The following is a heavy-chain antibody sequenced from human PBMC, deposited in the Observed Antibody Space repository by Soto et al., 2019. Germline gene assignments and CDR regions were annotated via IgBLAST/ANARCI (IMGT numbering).Heavy chain of an antibody. V-gene: IGHV1-8*01. CDR1: GYTFTSYD. D-gene: IGHD5-18*01. Sequence: ASVKVSCKASGYTFTSYDINWVRQATGQGLEWMGWMNPNSGNTGYAQKFQGRVTMTRNTSISTAYMELSSLRSEDTAVYYCARAPGCTMLQVAQLWLWNPYYYYYYYMDVWGKGTTVTVSS. CDR2: MNPNSGNT. CDR3: ARAPGCTMLQVAQLWLWNPYYYYYYYMDV. J-gene: IGHJ6*03.